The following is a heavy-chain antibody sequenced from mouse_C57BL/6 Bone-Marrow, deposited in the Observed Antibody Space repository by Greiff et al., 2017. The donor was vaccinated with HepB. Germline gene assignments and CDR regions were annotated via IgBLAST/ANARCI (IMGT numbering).Heavy chain of an antibody. CDR3: ARHIYDGYPWFAY. CDR2: ISNGGGST. J-gene: IGHJ3*01. Sequence: EVKLVESGGGLVQPGGSLKLSCAASGFTFSDYYMYWVRQTPEKRLEWVAYISNGGGSTYYPDTVKGRFTISRDNAKNTLYLQMSRLKSEDTAMYYCARHIYDGYPWFAYWGQGTLVTVSA. CDR1: GFTFSDYY. V-gene: IGHV5-12*01. D-gene: IGHD2-3*01.